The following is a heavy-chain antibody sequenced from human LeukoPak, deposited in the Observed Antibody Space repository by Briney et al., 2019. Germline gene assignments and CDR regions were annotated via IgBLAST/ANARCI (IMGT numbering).Heavy chain of an antibody. CDR2: ITYDGSNK. CDR1: GFIFSNSA. J-gene: IGHJ4*02. V-gene: IGHV3-30*18. D-gene: IGHD6-19*01. CDR3: AKDIEEWLVKGGGCFDY. Sequence: GGSLRLSCAASGFIFSNSAMHWVRQAPGKGLEWVAVITYDGSNKYYADSVKGRFTISRDNSKNTLYLQMNSLRAEDTAVYYCAKDIEEWLVKGGGCFDYWGQGTLVTVSS.